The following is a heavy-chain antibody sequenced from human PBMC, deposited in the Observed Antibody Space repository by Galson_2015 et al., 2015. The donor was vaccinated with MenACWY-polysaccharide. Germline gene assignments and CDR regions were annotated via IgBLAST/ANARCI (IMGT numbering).Heavy chain of an antibody. J-gene: IGHJ6*02. CDR3: ARRAPMVTSLFYGMDV. D-gene: IGHD4/OR15-4a*01. CDR2: ISGSGATT. CDR1: GFTFSSYA. Sequence: SLRLSCAASGFTFSSYAMSWVRQAPGKGLEWVSAISGSGATTYYADSVKGRFTISRDNSKNTLYLQMNSLRAEDTAVYFCARRAPMVTSLFYGMDVWGQGTTVTVS. V-gene: IGHV3-23*01.